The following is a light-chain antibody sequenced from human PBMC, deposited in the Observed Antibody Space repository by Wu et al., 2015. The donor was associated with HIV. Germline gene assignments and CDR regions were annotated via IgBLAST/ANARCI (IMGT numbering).Light chain of an antibody. V-gene: IGKV3-11*01. CDR2: DAS. CDR1: QSVSSS. J-gene: IGKJ1*01. Sequence: DIVLTQSPATLSLSPGERATLSCRASQSVSSSLAWYQQKPGQAPRLLIYDASNRATGIPARFSGSGSGTDFTLTISNMQSEDLAVYYCQQYNNWRPVTFGQGTKVEI. CDR3: QQYNNWRPVT.